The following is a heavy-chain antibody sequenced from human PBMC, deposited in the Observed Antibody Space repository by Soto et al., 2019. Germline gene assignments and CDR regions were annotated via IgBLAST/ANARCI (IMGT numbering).Heavy chain of an antibody. CDR2: INPDNGVP. CDR3: LSKVPSGPWRA. V-gene: IGHV1-2*02. J-gene: IGHJ5*02. D-gene: IGHD6-25*01. Sequence: GASVKVSCKASGYTFTGYYVNWARQAPGQGLEWMGWINPDNGVPNYAQKFQGRVTLSRDTSINTAYMELSSLRVDDTAVYYCLSKVPSGPWRAWGQGTLVTVSS. CDR1: GYTFTGYY.